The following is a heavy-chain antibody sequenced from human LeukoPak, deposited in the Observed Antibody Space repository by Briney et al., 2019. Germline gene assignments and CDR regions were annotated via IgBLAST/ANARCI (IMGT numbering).Heavy chain of an antibody. CDR2: ISYDGSNK. V-gene: IGHV3-30-3*01. CDR1: GYTFTSYY. D-gene: IGHD3-9*01. J-gene: IGHJ4*02. CDR3: ARGDRWDILTASPDY. Sequence: SCKASGYTFTSYYMHWVRQAPGKGLEWVAVISYDGSNKYYADSVKGRFTISRDNSKNTLYLQMNSLRAEDTAVYYCARGDRWDILTASPDYWGQGTLVTVSS.